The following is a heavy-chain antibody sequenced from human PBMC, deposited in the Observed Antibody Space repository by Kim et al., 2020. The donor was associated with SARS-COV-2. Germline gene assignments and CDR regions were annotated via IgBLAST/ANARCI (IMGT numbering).Heavy chain of an antibody. CDR1: GYTFSSYA. D-gene: IGHD6-13*01. Sequence: ASVKVSCKASGYTFSSYAMNWVRQAPGQGLEWMGLINVDKGNKRYSQKFQGRVTITRDTSASTAYMVLSSLRSEDTAIYYCARDFVSSSWPYYFDYWGQG. CDR2: INVDKGNK. V-gene: IGHV1-3*01. CDR3: ARDFVSSSWPYYFDY. J-gene: IGHJ4*02.